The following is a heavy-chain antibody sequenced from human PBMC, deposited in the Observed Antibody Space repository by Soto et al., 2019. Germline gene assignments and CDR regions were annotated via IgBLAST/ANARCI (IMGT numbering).Heavy chain of an antibody. D-gene: IGHD3-10*01. CDR2: IYYSGST. CDR1: GVSISSYY. CDR3: ARENGRTMVREPAPYFDY. V-gene: IGHV4-59*01. Sequence: SETLSLTCTVSGVSISSYYWSWIRQPPGKGLEWIGYIYYSGSTNYNPSLKSRVTISVDTSKNQFSLKLSSVTAADTAVYYCARENGRTMVREPAPYFDYWGQGTLVTVSS. J-gene: IGHJ4*02.